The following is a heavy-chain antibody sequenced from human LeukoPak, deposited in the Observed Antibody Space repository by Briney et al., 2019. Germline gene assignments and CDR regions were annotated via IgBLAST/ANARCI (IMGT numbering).Heavy chain of an antibody. V-gene: IGHV4-59*07. CDR3: ARAGVSASGMDV. CDR2: IYYSGST. Sequence: PSDTLSLTCTLCVDSMSSYSGNWIRQPPGKGLEWIGYIYYSGSTNYNPSLKSRVTISVDTSKNQFSLKVNSVTAADTAVYYCARAGVSASGMDVWGQGTTVTVSS. CDR1: VDSMSSYS. D-gene: IGHD7-27*01. J-gene: IGHJ6*02.